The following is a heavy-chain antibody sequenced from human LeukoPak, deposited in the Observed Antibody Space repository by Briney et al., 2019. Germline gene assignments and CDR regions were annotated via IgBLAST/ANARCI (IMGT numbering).Heavy chain of an antibody. CDR1: GFTVSSNY. D-gene: IGHD3-10*01. J-gene: IGHJ4*02. Sequence: GGSLRLSCAASGFTVSSNYMSWVRLAPGKGLEWVSVIYSGGSTYYADSVKGRFTISRDNSKNTLYLQMNSLRAEDTAVYYCARVPTMVRGVVDYWGQGTLVTVSS. V-gene: IGHV3-53*01. CDR2: IYSGGST. CDR3: ARVPTMVRGVVDY.